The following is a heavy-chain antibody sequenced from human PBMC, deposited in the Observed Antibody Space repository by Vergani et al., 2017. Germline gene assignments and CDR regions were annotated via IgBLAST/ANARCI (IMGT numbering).Heavy chain of an antibody. Sequence: QLQLQESGPGLVKPSETLSLTCTVSRGSISSSSYYWSWIRQPAGKGLEWIGRVSIGGSTDSNPSLKSRVTMSIDTSRNLFFLRLTSVTAADTAVYYCARGTPIIDYWGQGTLVTVSS. CDR3: ARGTPIIDY. CDR1: RGSISSSSYY. J-gene: IGHJ4*02. CDR2: VSIGGST. V-gene: IGHV4-61*02.